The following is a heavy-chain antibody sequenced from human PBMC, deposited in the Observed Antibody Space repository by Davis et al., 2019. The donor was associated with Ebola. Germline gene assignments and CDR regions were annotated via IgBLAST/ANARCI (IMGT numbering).Heavy chain of an antibody. Sequence: ASVKVSCKTSGYTFTAHYLHWVRQAPGQGLEWMGWINPNSGDTNLAQNFQGTVTLTRDTSTNTAYLELTRPTSDDTAIYFCARGSFFWSGSFLGYFDYWGQGILITVSS. V-gene: IGHV1-2*02. CDR1: GYTFTAHY. D-gene: IGHD3-3*01. CDR3: ARGSFFWSGSFLGYFDY. CDR2: INPNSGDT. J-gene: IGHJ4*03.